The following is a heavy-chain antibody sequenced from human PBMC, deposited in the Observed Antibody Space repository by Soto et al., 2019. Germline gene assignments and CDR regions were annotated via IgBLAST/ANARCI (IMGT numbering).Heavy chain of an antibody. Sequence: GGSLRLSCAASGFTFSSYAMSWVRQAPGKGLEWVSAISGSGGSTYYADSVKGRFTISRDNSKNTLYLQMNSLRAEDTAVYYCAKDTAPYYYYYMDVWGKGTTVTVSS. CDR2: ISGSGGST. CDR3: AKDTAPYYYYYMDV. V-gene: IGHV3-23*01. CDR1: GFTFSSYA. J-gene: IGHJ6*03.